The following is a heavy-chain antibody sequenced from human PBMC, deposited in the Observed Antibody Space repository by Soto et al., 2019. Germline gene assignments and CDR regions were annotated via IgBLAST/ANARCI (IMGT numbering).Heavy chain of an antibody. J-gene: IGHJ3*02. CDR3: AKDAVSYNGIYDPFDI. V-gene: IGHV3-23*01. D-gene: IGHD1-1*01. CDR2: IDGDGSA. Sequence: EVQLLESGGGLVQPGGSLRLSCVASGFTLSNYAMSWVRQAPGKGLEWVSVIDGDGSAKFADSVKGRLTVSRDNSKITLYLQMDSLRAEDTAIYYCAKDAVSYNGIYDPFDIGGRGTMVTVSS. CDR1: GFTLSNYA.